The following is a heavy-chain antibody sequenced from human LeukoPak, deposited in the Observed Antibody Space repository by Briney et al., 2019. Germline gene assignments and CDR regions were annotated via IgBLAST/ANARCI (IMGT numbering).Heavy chain of an antibody. CDR2: IDFTSRYI. J-gene: IGHJ4*02. Sequence: GGSLRLSCAAFGFTFSSYSMNWVRQAPGKGLEWVSSIDFTSRYIYNADSVKGRFTTSRDNAKNSLDLQMNSLKAEDTAVYYCANLGGFDYWGQGTLVTVSS. D-gene: IGHD3-16*01. CDR3: ANLGGFDY. V-gene: IGHV3-21*04. CDR1: GFTFSSYS.